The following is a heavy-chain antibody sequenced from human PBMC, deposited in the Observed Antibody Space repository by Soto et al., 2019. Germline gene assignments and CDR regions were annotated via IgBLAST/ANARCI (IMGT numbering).Heavy chain of an antibody. CDR1: GFTFSSYA. CDR3: AGDLEQQLADY. Sequence: PGGSLRLSCAASGFTFSSYAMHWVRQAPGKGLEWVAVISYDGSNKYYADSVKGRFTISRDNSKNTLYLQMNSLRAKDTAVYYCAGDLEQQLADYWGQGTLVTVSS. J-gene: IGHJ4*02. V-gene: IGHV3-30-3*01. D-gene: IGHD6-13*01. CDR2: ISYDGSNK.